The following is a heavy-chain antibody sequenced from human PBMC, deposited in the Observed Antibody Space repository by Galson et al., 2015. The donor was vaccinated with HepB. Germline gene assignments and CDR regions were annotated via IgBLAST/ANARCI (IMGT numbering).Heavy chain of an antibody. D-gene: IGHD2-2*01. V-gene: IGHV3-21*01. Sequence: SLRLSCAASGFTFSTHTMNWVRQAPGKRLEWVSSISTGSSYIYYADSVKGRFTISRDNAKNSLYLQMSSLRADDTAVYYCARDACSSTSCPLDYWGQGTLVTVSS. CDR1: GFTFSTHT. CDR3: ARDACSSTSCPLDY. J-gene: IGHJ4*02. CDR2: ISTGSSYI.